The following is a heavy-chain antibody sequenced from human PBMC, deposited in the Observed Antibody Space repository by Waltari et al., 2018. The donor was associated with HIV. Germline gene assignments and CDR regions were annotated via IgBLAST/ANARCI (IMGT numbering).Heavy chain of an antibody. J-gene: IGHJ4*02. CDR2: VNPDNGNT. CDR3: VRGPTCSGGTCYSFFDY. V-gene: IGHV1-3*01. Sequence: QVQLVQSGAEVKKPGAAVTISCKASGYNIHSYGIHWVRQAPGQRLEWMAWVNPDNGNTKYSRILQGRVTVTRDTFTNTAYMALSSLRSGETAIYYCVRGPTCSGGTCYSFFDYWGQGTVVSVSS. CDR1: GYNIHSYG. D-gene: IGHD2-15*01.